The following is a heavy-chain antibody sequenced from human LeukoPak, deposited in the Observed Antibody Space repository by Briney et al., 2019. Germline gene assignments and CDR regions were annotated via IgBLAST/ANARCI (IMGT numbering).Heavy chain of an antibody. CDR1: GFPSDRYW. J-gene: IGHJ4*02. D-gene: IGHD3-16*01. V-gene: IGHV3-7*01. CDR3: ARQPIYEAYFDF. Sequence: PGGSLRLSCAASGFPSDRYWMSWVRLAPGKGLEWVANIKHDGSEKTFVDSVKGRFTISRDNAENSLYLQMNSLRAEDTAVYYCARQPIYEAYFDFWGQGTLVTVSS. CDR2: IKHDGSEK.